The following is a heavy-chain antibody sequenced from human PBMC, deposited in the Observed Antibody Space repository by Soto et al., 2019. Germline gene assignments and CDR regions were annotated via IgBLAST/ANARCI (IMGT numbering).Heavy chain of an antibody. D-gene: IGHD6-13*01. V-gene: IGHV4-59*01. Sequence: PSETLSLTCTVSGGSISSYYWSCIRQPPGKGLEWIGYIYYSGSTNYNPSLKSRVTISVDTSKNQFSLKLSSVTAADTAVYYCARARAAAGNYYFYYGMDVWGQGTTVTVSS. CDR2: IYYSGST. CDR3: ARARAAAGNYYFYYGMDV. CDR1: GGSISSYY. J-gene: IGHJ6*02.